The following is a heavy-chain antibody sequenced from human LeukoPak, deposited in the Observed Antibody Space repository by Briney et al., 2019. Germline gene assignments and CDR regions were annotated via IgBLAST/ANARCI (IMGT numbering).Heavy chain of an antibody. CDR1: GYTFTSYD. V-gene: IGHV1-18*01. CDR2: ISAYNGNT. D-gene: IGHD3-3*02. CDR3: ARNGAPGTFMVASDI. J-gene: IGHJ3*02. Sequence: HRASVKVSCKAPGYTFTSYDITWVRQAPGQGLEWMGWISAYNGNTNYAQNLQGRVALTTDTSTSTAYMELGSLRSDDTAVYYCARNGAPGTFMVASDIWGRGTMVTVSS.